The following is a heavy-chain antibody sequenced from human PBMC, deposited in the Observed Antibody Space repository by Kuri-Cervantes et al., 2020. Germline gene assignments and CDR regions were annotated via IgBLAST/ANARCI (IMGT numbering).Heavy chain of an antibody. CDR1: GFTFSSYA. D-gene: IGHD6-19*01. CDR3: AKGEQWLVY. V-gene: IGHV3-30*07. J-gene: IGHJ4*02. Sequence: GESLKISCAASGFTFSSYAMHWVRQAPGKGLEWAAVISYDGSNKYYADSVKGRFTISRDNSKNTLYLQMNSLRAEDTAVYYCAKGEQWLVYWGQGTLVTVSS. CDR2: ISYDGSNK.